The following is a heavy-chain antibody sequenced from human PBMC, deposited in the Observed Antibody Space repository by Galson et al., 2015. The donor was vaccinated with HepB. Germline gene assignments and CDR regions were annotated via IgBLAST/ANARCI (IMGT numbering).Heavy chain of an antibody. CDR2: IYYSGST. Sequence: LVKPTQTLTLTCTFSGFSLSTSGMCVSWIRQPPGKGLEWIGYIYYSGSTNYNPSLKSRVTMSVDTSKNQLSLKLSSVTAADTAVYYCARATGKQLFDYWGQGTLVTVSS. V-gene: IGHV4-61*08. CDR3: ARATGKQLFDY. J-gene: IGHJ4*02. D-gene: IGHD6-13*01. CDR1: GFSLSTSGMC.